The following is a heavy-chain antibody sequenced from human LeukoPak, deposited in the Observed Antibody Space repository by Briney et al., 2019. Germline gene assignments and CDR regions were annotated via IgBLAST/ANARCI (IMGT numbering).Heavy chain of an antibody. D-gene: IGHD4-17*01. CDR1: GGSISSSSYY. CDR2: IYYSGST. Sequence: SETLSLTCTVSGGSISSSSYYWGWIGQPPGKGLEWIGSIYYSGSTYYNPSLKSRVTISVDTSKNQFSLKLSSVTAADTAVYYCAGHYGDYATPWYYYGMDVWGQGTTVTVSS. V-gene: IGHV4-39*01. CDR3: AGHYGDYATPWYYYGMDV. J-gene: IGHJ6*02.